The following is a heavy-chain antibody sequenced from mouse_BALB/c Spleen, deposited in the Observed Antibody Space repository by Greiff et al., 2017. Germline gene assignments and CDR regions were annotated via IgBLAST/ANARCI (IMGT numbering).Heavy chain of an antibody. CDR3: ARYGDSSGYGFAY. Sequence: DVQLQESGPSLVKPSQTLSLTCSVTGDSITSGYWNWIRKFPGNKLEYMGYISYSGSTYYNPSLKSRISITRDTSKNQYYLQLNSVTTEDTATYYCARYGDSSGYGFAYWGQGTLVTVSA. V-gene: IGHV3-8*02. J-gene: IGHJ3*01. CDR2: ISYSGST. D-gene: IGHD3-2*01. CDR1: GDSITSGY.